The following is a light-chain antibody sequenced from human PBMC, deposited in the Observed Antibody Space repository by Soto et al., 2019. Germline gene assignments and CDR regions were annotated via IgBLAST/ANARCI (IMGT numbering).Light chain of an antibody. CDR3: NSYTTSSTWV. J-gene: IGLJ3*02. CDR1: SSDVGGYNY. Sequence: QSALTQPASVSGSPGQSITISCTGTSSDVGGYNYVSWYQQHSGKAPKLMIYEVSNRPSGVSNRFSGSKSGNTASLTISGLQAEDEADYYCNSYTTSSTWVFGGGTKLTVL. V-gene: IGLV2-14*01. CDR2: EVS.